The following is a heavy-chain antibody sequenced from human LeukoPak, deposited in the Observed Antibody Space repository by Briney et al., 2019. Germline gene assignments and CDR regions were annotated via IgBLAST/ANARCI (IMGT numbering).Heavy chain of an antibody. J-gene: IGHJ4*02. Sequence: GGSLRLSCAASGSTFSSYWMSWVRQAPGKGLEWVANIKQDGSEKYYVDSVKGRFTISRDNAKNSLYLQMNSLRAEDTAVYYCARVKRDGYKSYYFDYWGQGTLVTVSS. CDR2: IKQDGSEK. D-gene: IGHD5-24*01. CDR3: ARVKRDGYKSYYFDY. V-gene: IGHV3-7*01. CDR1: GSTFSSYW.